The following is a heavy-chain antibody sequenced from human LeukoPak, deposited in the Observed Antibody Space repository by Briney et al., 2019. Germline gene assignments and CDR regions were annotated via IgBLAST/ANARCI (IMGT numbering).Heavy chain of an antibody. J-gene: IGHJ4*02. CDR3: ARGSWFGELY. CDR1: GGSFSGYY. V-gene: IGHV4-34*01. D-gene: IGHD3-10*01. CDR2: INHSGST. Sequence: SETLSLTCAVYGGSFSGYYWSWIRQPPGKGLEWIGEINHSGSTNYNPSLTSRVTISVDTSKNQFSLKLSSVTAADTAVYYCARGSWFGELYWGQGTLVTVSS.